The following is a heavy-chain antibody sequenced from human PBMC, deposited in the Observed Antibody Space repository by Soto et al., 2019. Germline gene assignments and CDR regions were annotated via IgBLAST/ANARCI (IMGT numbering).Heavy chain of an antibody. D-gene: IGHD2-15*01. CDR2: ISYDGSNK. J-gene: IGHJ6*02. V-gene: IGHV3-30*18. CDR3: AKGFCSGGSCYRYYYYYGMDV. CDR1: GFTFSSYG. Sequence: GGSLRLSCAASGFTFSSYGMHCVRQAPGKGLEWVAVISYDGSNKYYADSVKGRFTISRDNSKNTLYLQMNSLRAEDTAVYYCAKGFCSGGSCYRYYYYYGMDVWGQGTTVTVSS.